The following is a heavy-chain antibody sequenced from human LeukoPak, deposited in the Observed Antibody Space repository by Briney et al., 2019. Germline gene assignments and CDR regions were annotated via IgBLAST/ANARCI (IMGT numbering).Heavy chain of an antibody. CDR1: GYTFTSYD. CDR2: MNPNSGNT. CDR3: ARGLWGGYCSGGSCLGFDP. J-gene: IGHJ5*02. Sequence: ASVKVSCKASGYTFTSYDINWVRQATGQGLEWMGWMNPNSGNTGYAQKFQGRVTTTRNTSISTAYMELSSLRSEDTAVYYCARGLWGGYCSGGSCLGFDPWGQGTLVTVSS. V-gene: IGHV1-8*01. D-gene: IGHD2-15*01.